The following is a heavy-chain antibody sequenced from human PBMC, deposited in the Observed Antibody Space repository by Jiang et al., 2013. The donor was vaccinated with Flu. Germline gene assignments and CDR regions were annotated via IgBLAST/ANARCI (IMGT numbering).Heavy chain of an antibody. J-gene: IGHJ5*02. CDR3: ARFLYGDFVYYFDP. Sequence: KPSQTLSLTCTVSSGSIGSDGYYWSWIRQSPGKGLEWIGSIYSSGKTYSNPSLRGRGTMSVDTSKNQFSLQMSSVTAADTAIYYCARFLYGDFVYYFDPWGQGTLVTVSS. V-gene: IGHV4-30-4*08. CDR2: IYSSGKT. D-gene: IGHD4-17*01. CDR1: SGSIGSDGYY.